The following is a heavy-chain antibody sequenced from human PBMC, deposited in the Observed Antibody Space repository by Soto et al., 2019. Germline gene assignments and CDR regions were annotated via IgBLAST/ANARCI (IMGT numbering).Heavy chain of an antibody. V-gene: IGHV3-11*06. CDR3: ATDDSSVLEYFDY. CDR2: ISNSTFYT. J-gene: IGHJ4*02. Sequence: QVQLVESGGGLVKPGGSLRLSCAASGFSFSDHYMSWIRQAPGKGLEWVSYISNSTFYTNYADSVKGRFTISRDNAKNSLYLQMNSLRAEDTAVYYCATDDSSVLEYFDYWGQGILVTVSS. D-gene: IGHD3-22*01. CDR1: GFSFSDHY.